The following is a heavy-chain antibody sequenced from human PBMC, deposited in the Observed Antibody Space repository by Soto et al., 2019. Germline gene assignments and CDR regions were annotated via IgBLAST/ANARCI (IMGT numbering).Heavy chain of an antibody. CDR1: GGTVSSYA. Sequence: GSLRLSCAACGGTVSSYARKWVRQAPGKGLEWVSLIGESGTPTYYADSVKGRFTISRDNSGNTLFLEMYSLRAEDTAVYYCARYIPGVRYYGMDVWGQGITVTVSS. CDR3: ARYIPGVRYYGMDV. CDR2: IGESGTPT. V-gene: IGHV3-23*01. J-gene: IGHJ6*02. D-gene: IGHD2-2*01.